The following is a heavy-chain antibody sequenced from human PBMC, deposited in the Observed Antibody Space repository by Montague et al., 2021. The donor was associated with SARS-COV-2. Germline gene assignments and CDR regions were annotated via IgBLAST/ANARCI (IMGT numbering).Heavy chain of an antibody. CDR1: GGSISSSGYY. CDR3: ARDDIVLQGVTKGMDV. V-gene: IGHV4-39*06. D-gene: IGHD3-10*01. J-gene: IGHJ6*02. CDR2: IYYSGST. Sequence: SETLSLTCTVSGGSISSSGYYWGWIRQPPGKGLEWIGSIYYSGSTYYNPSLKSRVTISVDTSKNQFPLKLSSVTAADTAVYYCARDDIVLQGVTKGMDVWGQGTTVTVSS.